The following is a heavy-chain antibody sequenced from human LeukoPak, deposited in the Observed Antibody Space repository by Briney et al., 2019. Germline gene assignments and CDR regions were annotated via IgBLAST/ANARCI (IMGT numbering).Heavy chain of an antibody. CDR2: IYHSGST. V-gene: IGHV4-30-2*01. D-gene: IGHD1-1*01. CDR1: GGSISSGGYS. CDR3: ARGFIQRGSDWLDP. Sequence: SQTLSLTCAVSGGSISSGGYSWSWIRQPPGKGLEWIGYIYHSGSTYYNPSLKSRVTISVDRSKNQFSLKLSSVTAADTAVYYCARGFIQRGSDWLDPWGQGTLVTVSS. J-gene: IGHJ5*02.